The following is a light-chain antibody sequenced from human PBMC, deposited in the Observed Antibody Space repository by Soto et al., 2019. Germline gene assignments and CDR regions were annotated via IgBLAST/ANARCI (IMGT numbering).Light chain of an antibody. CDR1: SSDVGGYDY. Sequence: QSALTQPASVSGSPGQSITISCTGTSSDVGGYDYVLWYQQHPGKAPKLMIYDVSKRPSGVSNRFSGSKSGNTASLTISGLQAEDEADYYCSSYTSSSPLYVFGTGTKLTVL. V-gene: IGLV2-14*01. J-gene: IGLJ1*01. CDR3: SSYTSSSPLYV. CDR2: DVS.